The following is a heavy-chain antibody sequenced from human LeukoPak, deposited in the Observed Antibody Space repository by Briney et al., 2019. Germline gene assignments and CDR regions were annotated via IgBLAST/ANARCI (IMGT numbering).Heavy chain of an antibody. CDR2: IGASGITT. V-gene: IGHV3-23*01. D-gene: IGHD1-26*01. CDR1: GFTFSSYA. Sequence: PGGSLRLSCAASGFTFSSYAMSWVRQAPGKGLEWVSGIGASGITTYDADSVKGRVTISRDNSKNTLYLQMNSLRAEDTAVYYCAKGGKWDVTPFDYWGQGTLVTVSS. CDR3: AKGGKWDVTPFDY. J-gene: IGHJ4*02.